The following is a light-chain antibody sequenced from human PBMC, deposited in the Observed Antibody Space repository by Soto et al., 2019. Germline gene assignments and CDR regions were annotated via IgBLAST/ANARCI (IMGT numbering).Light chain of an antibody. Sequence: EIVLTKSPATQSLSPGKRATLSCRASQSVSNFLAWYRQKPGQAPSLLIYDTSNRATGIPARFSGSGSGTDFTLTINNLEPEDFAVYYCQQRSNWPITFGQGTRLEIK. CDR1: QSVSNF. CDR2: DTS. CDR3: QQRSNWPIT. J-gene: IGKJ5*01. V-gene: IGKV3-11*01.